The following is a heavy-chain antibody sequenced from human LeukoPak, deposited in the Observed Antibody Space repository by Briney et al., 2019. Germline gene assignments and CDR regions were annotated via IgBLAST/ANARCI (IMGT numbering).Heavy chain of an antibody. CDR3: AKEGSSSWYVDC. D-gene: IGHD6-13*01. CDR2: ISGSGGST. V-gene: IGHV3-23*01. CDR1: GFTFSSYA. Sequence: GSLRLSCAASGFTFSSYAMSWVRQAPGKGLEWVSAISGSGGSTYYADSVKGRFTISRDNSKNSLYLQMNSLRAEDTAVYYCAKEGSSSWYVDCWGQGTLVTVSS. J-gene: IGHJ4*02.